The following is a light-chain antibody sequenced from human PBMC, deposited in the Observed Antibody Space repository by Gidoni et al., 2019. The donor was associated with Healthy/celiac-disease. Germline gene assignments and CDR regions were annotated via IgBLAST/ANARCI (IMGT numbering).Light chain of an antibody. J-gene: IGLJ3*02. CDR3: SSSKK. V-gene: IGLV2-14*03. Sequence: QSALTQPASVSGSPGQSITISCTGTSSDVGGYNYVSWYQQHPGKAPKLMIYDVSNRTAGVSNRFSGSKSGNTASLTISGLQAEYEADYYRSSSKKFGGGTKLTVL. CDR1: SSDVGGYNY. CDR2: DVS.